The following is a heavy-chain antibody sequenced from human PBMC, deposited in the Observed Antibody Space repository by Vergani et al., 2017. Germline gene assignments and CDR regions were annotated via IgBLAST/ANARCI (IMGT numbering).Heavy chain of an antibody. J-gene: IGHJ4*02. CDR3: SDDTAVYYCARNSAYDQEALDY. CDR1: GYTFTSYY. CDR2: INPSGGST. D-gene: IGHD5-12*01. Sequence: QVQLVQSGAEVKKPGASVKVSCKASGYTFTSYYMHWVRQAPGQGLEWMGIINPSGGSTSYAQKFQGRVTMTRDTSTSTAYMELSRLRSDDTLSRLRSDDTAVYYCARNSAYDQEALDYWGQGTLVTVSS. V-gene: IGHV1-46*01.